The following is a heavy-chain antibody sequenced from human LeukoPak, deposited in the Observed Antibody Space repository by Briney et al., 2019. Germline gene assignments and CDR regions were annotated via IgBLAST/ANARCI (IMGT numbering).Heavy chain of an antibody. D-gene: IGHD3-22*01. J-gene: IGHJ6*03. CDR2: IYPGDFDT. Sequence: GESLKISCKGSGYSFTSYWIGWVRQMPGKGLEWMGIIYPGDFDTRYSPSFQGQVTISADKSISTAYLQWSSLEASDTAMYYCARQRYYDSSGPDRPPYYYYYMDVWGKGTTVTISS. CDR1: GYSFTSYW. V-gene: IGHV5-51*01. CDR3: ARQRYYDSSGPDRPPYYYYYMDV.